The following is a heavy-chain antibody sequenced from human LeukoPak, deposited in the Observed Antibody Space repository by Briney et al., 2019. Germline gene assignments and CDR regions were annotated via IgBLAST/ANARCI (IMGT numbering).Heavy chain of an antibody. CDR2: TTNNGGAM. V-gene: IGHV3-11*04. CDR1: GFTFSDYY. CDR3: AREGYTPSNWYYYSYYYMDV. Sequence: GGSLRLSCAASGFTFSDYYMGWIRQAPGKGLEWISYTTNNGGAMFYADSLKGRLTIFRDNAKKSLYLQMNSLRAEDTAVYYCAREGYTPSNWYYYSYYYMDVWGKGTTVTVSS. D-gene: IGHD6-13*01. J-gene: IGHJ6*03.